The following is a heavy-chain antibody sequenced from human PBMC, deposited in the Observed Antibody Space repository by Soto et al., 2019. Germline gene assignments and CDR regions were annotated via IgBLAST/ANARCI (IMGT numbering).Heavy chain of an antibody. Sequence: SETLSLTCTVSGGSISSSTYCWGWIRQPPGKGLEWIGSIYYSGSTYYNPSLKSRVTISVDTSKNQFSLKLSSVTAADTAVYYCANSYGDYVSYWGQGTLVTVSS. D-gene: IGHD4-17*01. J-gene: IGHJ4*02. CDR1: GGSISSSTYC. CDR3: ANSYGDYVSY. V-gene: IGHV4-39*01. CDR2: IYYSGST.